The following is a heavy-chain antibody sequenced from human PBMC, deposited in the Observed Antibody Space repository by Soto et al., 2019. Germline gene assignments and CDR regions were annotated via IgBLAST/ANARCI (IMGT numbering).Heavy chain of an antibody. V-gene: IGHV1-69*13. CDR1: GGTFSSYS. J-gene: IGHJ6*02. CDR2: IIPIFGTA. CDR3: ARDPSKRWLQSMGYGMDV. D-gene: IGHD5-12*01. Sequence: SVEVSCKASGGTFSSYSISWVLQAPGQGLEWMGGIIPIFGTANYAQKFQGRVTITADESTSTAYMELSSLRSEDTAVYYCARDPSKRWLQSMGYGMDVWGQGTTVTVS.